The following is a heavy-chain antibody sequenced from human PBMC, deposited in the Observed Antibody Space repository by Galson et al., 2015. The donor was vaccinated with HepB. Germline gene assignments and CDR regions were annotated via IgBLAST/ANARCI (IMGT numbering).Heavy chain of an antibody. CDR1: GFTFSSYS. Sequence: SLRLSCAASGFTFSSYSMNWVRQAPGKGLEWVSSISSSSSYIYYADSVKGRFTISRDNAKNSLYLQMNSLRAEDTAVYYCARGGYSSGWDYYFDYWGQGTLVTVSS. CDR3: ARGGYSSGWDYYFDY. J-gene: IGHJ4*02. D-gene: IGHD6-19*01. CDR2: ISSSSSYI. V-gene: IGHV3-21*01.